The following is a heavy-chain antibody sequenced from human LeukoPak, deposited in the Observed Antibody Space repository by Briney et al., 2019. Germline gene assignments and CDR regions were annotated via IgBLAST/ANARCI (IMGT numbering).Heavy chain of an antibody. CDR3: AKDRSSGWELDY. Sequence: PGGSLRLSCAASGFTSSSYAMSWVRQAPGKGLEWVSAISGSGGSTYYADSVKGRFTISRDNSKNTLYLQMNSLRAEDTAVYYCAKDRSSGWELDYWGQGTLVTVSS. D-gene: IGHD6-19*01. V-gene: IGHV3-23*01. CDR2: ISGSGGST. CDR1: GFTSSSYA. J-gene: IGHJ4*02.